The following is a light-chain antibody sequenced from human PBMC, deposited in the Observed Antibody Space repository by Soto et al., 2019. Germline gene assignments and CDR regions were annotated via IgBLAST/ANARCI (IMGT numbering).Light chain of an antibody. CDR3: QHYGRGSPIA. CDR2: GAS. Sequence: PGERATLSCTASQSVRSNLAWYQQKPGQAPRLLIYGASSRATGIPDRFSGSGSGTDFTLTISRLEPEDFALYFCQHYGRGSPIAFGLGTRLEIK. V-gene: IGKV3-20*01. J-gene: IGKJ5*01. CDR1: QSVRSN.